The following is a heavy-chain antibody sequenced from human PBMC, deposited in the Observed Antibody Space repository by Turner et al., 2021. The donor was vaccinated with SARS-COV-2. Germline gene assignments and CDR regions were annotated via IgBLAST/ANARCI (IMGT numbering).Heavy chain of an antibody. J-gene: IGHJ4*02. D-gene: IGHD6-19*01. V-gene: IGHV3-9*01. CDR2: ISWNSGSI. Sequence: DVQLVESGGGLVQPGRSLRLSCAASGFTFDDYAMHGVRQAPGKGLEWVSGISWNSGSIGYADSVKGRFTIFRDNAKNSLYRQMNSRRVEETSFYYWTKDMGIGAVAADYWGQGTRFDVPS. CDR1: GFTFDDYA. CDR3: TKDMGIGAVAADY.